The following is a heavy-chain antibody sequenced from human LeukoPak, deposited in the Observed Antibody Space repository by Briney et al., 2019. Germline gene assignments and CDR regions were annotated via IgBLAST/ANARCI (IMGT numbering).Heavy chain of an antibody. CDR2: IIPIFGAA. CDR1: GGTFSSYA. D-gene: IGHD6-13*01. Sequence: SVKVSCKASGGTFSSYAISWVRQAPGQGLEWMGGIIPIFGAANYAQKFQGRVTITADESTSTAYMELSSLRSEDTAVYYCASLPAATAGFDYWGQGTLVTVSS. CDR3: ASLPAATAGFDY. V-gene: IGHV1-69*13. J-gene: IGHJ4*02.